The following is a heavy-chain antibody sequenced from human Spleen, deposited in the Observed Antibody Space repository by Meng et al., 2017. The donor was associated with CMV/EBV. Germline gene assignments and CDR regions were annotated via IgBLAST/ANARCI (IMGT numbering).Heavy chain of an antibody. Sequence: GGSLRLSCAASGFTFSRCGMAWVRQAPGEGLEWVSTINNDGTNTHYADSVKGRFTISRDNSKNTLYLEMKSLRVEDTAEYFCAKDAGGEIMWDDWSQGTLVTVSS. CDR2: INNDGTNT. V-gene: IGHV3-23*01. D-gene: IGHD3-10*01. CDR1: GFTFSRCG. CDR3: AKDAGGEIMWDD. J-gene: IGHJ4*02.